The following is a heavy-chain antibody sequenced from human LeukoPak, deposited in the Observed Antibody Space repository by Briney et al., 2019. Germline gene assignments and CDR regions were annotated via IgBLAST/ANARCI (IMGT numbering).Heavy chain of an antibody. CDR1: GFTLNSNA. Sequence: GGSLRLSCAVSGFTLNSNAMCWVRQAPGKGLEWVSAISTTGGSTYYADSVKGRFTVSRDNSKNTLSLQMDSLRVEDTALYYCAKDWTTVVTPKGYYFDSWGQGTLVTVSS. D-gene: IGHD4-23*01. CDR3: AKDWTTVVTPKGYYFDS. J-gene: IGHJ4*02. V-gene: IGHV3-23*01. CDR2: ISTTGGST.